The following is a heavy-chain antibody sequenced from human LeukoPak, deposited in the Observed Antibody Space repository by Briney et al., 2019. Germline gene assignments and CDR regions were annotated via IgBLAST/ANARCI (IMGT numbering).Heavy chain of an antibody. CDR3: AGYCSSTSCYSNWFDP. V-gene: IGHV1-2*02. CDR2: INPNSGGT. CDR1: GYTFTGYY. D-gene: IGHD2-2*01. J-gene: IGHJ5*02. Sequence: ASVKVSCKASGYTFTGYYMHWARQAPGQGLEWMGWINPNSGGTNYAQKFQGRVTMTRDTSISTAYMELSRLRSDDTAVYYCAGYCSSTSCYSNWFDPWGQGTLVTVSS.